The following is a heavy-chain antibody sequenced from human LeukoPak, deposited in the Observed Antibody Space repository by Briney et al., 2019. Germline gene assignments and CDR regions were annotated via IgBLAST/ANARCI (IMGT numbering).Heavy chain of an antibody. CDR3: ARGDTVTGTFDY. Sequence: PSETPSLTCTVSGGSISSYYWSWVRQPAGKALEWIGRIYTSGTTSYNPSLKSRVTISVDTSKNHFSLKLTSVTAADTAVYYCARGDTVTGTFDYWGQGALVTVSS. CDR2: IYTSGTT. V-gene: IGHV4-4*07. CDR1: GGSISSYY. J-gene: IGHJ4*02. D-gene: IGHD6-19*01.